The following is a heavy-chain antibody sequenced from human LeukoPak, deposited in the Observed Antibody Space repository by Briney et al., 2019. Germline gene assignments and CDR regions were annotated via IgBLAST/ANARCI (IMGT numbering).Heavy chain of an antibody. CDR2: IYHSGST. J-gene: IGHJ6*03. V-gene: IGHV4-59*08. Sequence: SETLSLTCTVSGGSISSYYWSWIRQPPGKGLEWIGSIYHSGSTYYNPSLKSRVTISVDTSKNQFSLKLSSVTAADTAVYYCASPKGYYYYMDVWGKGTTVTVSS. CDR3: ASPKGYYYYMDV. CDR1: GGSISSYY.